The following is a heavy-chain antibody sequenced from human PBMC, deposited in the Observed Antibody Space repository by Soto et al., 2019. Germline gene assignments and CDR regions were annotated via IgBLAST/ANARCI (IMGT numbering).Heavy chain of an antibody. V-gene: IGHV1-3*04. CDR1: GYTFTSYA. Sequence: GASVKVSCKASGYTFTSYAMHWVRQAPGQRLEWMGWINTGNGNTKYSQKFQGRVTITRDTSASTAYMELSSLRSEDTAVYYCARGITLPTPLDYWGQGTLVTVSS. J-gene: IGHJ4*02. CDR2: INTGNGNT. D-gene: IGHD1-20*01. CDR3: ARGITLPTPLDY.